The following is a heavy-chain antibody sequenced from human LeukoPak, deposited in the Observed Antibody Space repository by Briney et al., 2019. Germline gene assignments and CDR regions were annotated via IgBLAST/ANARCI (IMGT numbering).Heavy chain of an antibody. J-gene: IGHJ5*02. Sequence: SETLSLTCAVYGVSFSGYYWSWIRQPPGKGLEWIGEINHSGSTNYNPSLKSRVTISVDTSKNQFSLKLSSVTAADTAVYYCARGRTYYDFWSGYYRSWFDPWGQGTLVTVSS. CDR2: INHSGST. CDR1: GVSFSGYY. D-gene: IGHD3-3*01. CDR3: ARGRTYYDFWSGYYRSWFDP. V-gene: IGHV4-34*01.